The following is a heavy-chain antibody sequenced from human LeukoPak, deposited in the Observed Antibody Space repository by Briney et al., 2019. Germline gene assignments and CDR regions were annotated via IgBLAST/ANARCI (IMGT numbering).Heavy chain of an antibody. D-gene: IGHD3-22*01. J-gene: IGHJ5*02. CDR1: GRSFSGYY. CDR2: INHSGST. Sequence: SETLSLTCAVYGRSFSGYYWSWIRQPPGKGLEWIGEINHSGSTNYNPSLKSRVTISVDTSKNQFSLKLSSVTAADTAVYYCARLLEDSSGYYWVYNWFDPWGQGTLVTVSS. V-gene: IGHV4-34*01. CDR3: ARLLEDSSGYYWVYNWFDP.